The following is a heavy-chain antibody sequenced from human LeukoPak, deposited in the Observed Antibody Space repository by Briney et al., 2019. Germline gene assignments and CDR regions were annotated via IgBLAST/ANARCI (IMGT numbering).Heavy chain of an antibody. Sequence: ASVKVSCKASGYTFTSYNINWVRQATGQGLEWMGWMNPNSGNTGYAQKFQGRVTMTSNTSKSTAYMELSSLRSEDTAVYYCARVKYDFWSGYYSEADYYYYMDVWGKGTTVTVSS. CDR1: GYTFTSYN. CDR3: ARVKYDFWSGYYSEADYYYYMDV. CDR2: MNPNSGNT. V-gene: IGHV1-8*01. J-gene: IGHJ6*03. D-gene: IGHD3-3*01.